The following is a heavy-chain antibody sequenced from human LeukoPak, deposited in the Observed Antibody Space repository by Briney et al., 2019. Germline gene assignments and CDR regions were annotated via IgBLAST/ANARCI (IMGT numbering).Heavy chain of an antibody. CDR3: ARDPGGGYKDDALDI. J-gene: IGHJ3*02. D-gene: IGHD5-12*01. V-gene: IGHV4-4*02. CDR2: IYHTGNT. Sequence: SETLSLTCTVSGGSISTNNWWTWVRQPPGKGLEWIGEIYHTGNTNYNPSLKSRLTMSVDKSKYQFALRLYSVTAADTAVYYCARDPGGGYKDDALDIWGQGTMVTVTS. CDR1: GGSISTNNW.